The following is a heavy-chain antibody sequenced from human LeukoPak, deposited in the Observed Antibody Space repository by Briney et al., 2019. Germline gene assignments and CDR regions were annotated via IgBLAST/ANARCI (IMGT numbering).Heavy chain of an antibody. CDR1: GFNFDRYT. CDR2: AGWAGGTT. J-gene: IGHJ4*02. V-gene: IGHV3-43*01. Sequence: GGSLRLSCATSGFNFDRYTIHWVRQAPGKGLEWVSLAGWAGGTTFYSDSVRGRLTISRDSGRKSVYLQMNSLTTDDTAFYFCAKELDTMFFDYWGQGALVTVSS. D-gene: IGHD3-10*02. CDR3: AKELDTMFFDY.